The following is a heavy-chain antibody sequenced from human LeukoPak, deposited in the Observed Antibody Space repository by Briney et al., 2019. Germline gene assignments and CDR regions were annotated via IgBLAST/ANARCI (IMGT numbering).Heavy chain of an antibody. CDR1: GGSISSYY. CDR2: VYYTGST. D-gene: IGHD6-13*01. V-gene: IGHV4-59*01. J-gene: IGHJ3*01. CDR3: ARISSSNWYNERGAFDV. Sequence: ETLSLTCTVSGGSISSYYWSWVRQPPGKGLEWIGFVYYTGSTNYSPSLKSRVTISVDTSKNQFSLRLRSVTAADTAVYYCARISSSNWYNERGAFDVWGQGTMVTVSS.